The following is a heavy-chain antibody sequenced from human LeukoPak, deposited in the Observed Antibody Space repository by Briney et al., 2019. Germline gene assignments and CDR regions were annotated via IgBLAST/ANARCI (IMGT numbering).Heavy chain of an antibody. J-gene: IGHJ4*02. CDR2: IKPDGSER. D-gene: IGHD6-19*01. V-gene: IGHV3-7*01. CDR3: SKHGYSSGWPQVPCDY. CDR1: TFTFSSYW. Sequence: GGSLRLSCAASTFTFSSYWMTWVRQAPGKGLEWVATIKPDGSERYYVDSVRGRFTISRDNAEKSLYLQMNSLRVEDTAVYYCSKHGYSSGWPQVPCDYWGQGTLVTVSS.